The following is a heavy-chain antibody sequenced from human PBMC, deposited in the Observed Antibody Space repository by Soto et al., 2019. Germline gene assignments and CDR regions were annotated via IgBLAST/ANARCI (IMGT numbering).Heavy chain of an antibody. J-gene: IGHJ4*02. CDR1: GFTFSDFV. Sequence: EVQVLESGGGLVQPGGPLRLSCAATGFTFSDFVLSWVRQAPGKGLEWVSRIYGGGNGPHYADSVEGRVTISRDNSKNTLYLQMNTLRAEDTAVYYCAKMEGMDPWAYSFDYWGQGTLVTVSS. D-gene: IGHD2-2*03. V-gene: IGHV3-23*01. CDR2: IYGGGNGP. CDR3: AKMEGMDPWAYSFDY.